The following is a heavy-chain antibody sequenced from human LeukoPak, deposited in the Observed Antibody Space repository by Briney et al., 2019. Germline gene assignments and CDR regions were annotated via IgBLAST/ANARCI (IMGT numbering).Heavy chain of an antibody. CDR1: GYTFTGYY. V-gene: IGHV1-2*02. J-gene: IGHJ5*02. Sequence: ASVKVSCKASGYTFTGYYMHWVRQAPGQGLEWMGWINPNSGGTNYAQKFQGRVTMTRDTSISTAYMELSRLRSGDTAVYYCARDPIVVVPAAKRGLNWFDPWGQGTLVTVSS. D-gene: IGHD2-2*01. CDR2: INPNSGGT. CDR3: ARDPIVVVPAAKRGLNWFDP.